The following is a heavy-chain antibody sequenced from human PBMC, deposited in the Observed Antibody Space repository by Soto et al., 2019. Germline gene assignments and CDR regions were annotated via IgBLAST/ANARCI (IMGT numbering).Heavy chain of an antibody. CDR1: GFTFSSYA. CDR3: AKAPYSYPLLYFDY. J-gene: IGHJ4*02. D-gene: IGHD1-26*01. V-gene: IGHV3-23*01. Sequence: GGSLRLSCAASGFTFSSYAMSWVRQAPGKGLEWVSAISGSGGSTYYADSVKGWFTISRDNSKNTLYLQMNSLRAEDTAVYYCAKAPYSYPLLYFDYWGQGTLVTVSS. CDR2: ISGSGGST.